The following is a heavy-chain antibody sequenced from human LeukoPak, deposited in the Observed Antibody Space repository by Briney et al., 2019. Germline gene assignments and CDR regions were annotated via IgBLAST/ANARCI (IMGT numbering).Heavy chain of an antibody. D-gene: IGHD2-15*01. CDR2: ISHSGST. Sequence: PSETLSLTCAVYGGSFSGYYWSWIRQPPGKGLEWIGEISHSGSTNYNPSLKSRVTTSVDTSKNQFSLKLSSVTAADTAVYYCTRFADPRTSYCSGGSCYDAFDIWGQGTMVAVSS. CDR3: TRFADPRTSYCSGGSCYDAFDI. J-gene: IGHJ3*02. V-gene: IGHV4-34*01. CDR1: GGSFSGYY.